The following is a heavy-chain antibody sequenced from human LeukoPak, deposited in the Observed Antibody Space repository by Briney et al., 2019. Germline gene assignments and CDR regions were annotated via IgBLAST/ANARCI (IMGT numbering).Heavy chain of an antibody. V-gene: IGHV3-48*02. CDR3: ARVLWPVGATPFFDY. CDR1: TFTFNSYS. J-gene: IGHJ4*02. Sequence: GVSLRFSSAPSTFTFNSYSMIWVGPAPGKGLEWILYISSIGSTIYYTDSVKGRFTISRDNAKNSLYLQMNSLRDEDTAVYYCARVLWPVGATPFFDYWGQGTLVTVSS. D-gene: IGHD1-26*01. CDR2: ISSIGSTI.